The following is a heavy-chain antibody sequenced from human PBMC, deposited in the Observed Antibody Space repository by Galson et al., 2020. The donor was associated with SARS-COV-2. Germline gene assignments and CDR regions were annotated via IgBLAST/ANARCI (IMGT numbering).Heavy chain of an antibody. J-gene: IGHJ3*02. CDR3: ARGLRLEAYSNYAAFDI. D-gene: IGHD4-4*01. CDR2: TSHPGGTI. V-gene: IGHV3-23*01. CDR1: GSPFSDYA. Sequence: PGGSLRLSCAASGSPFSDYAMSWFRQAPGKGLEWVSTTSHPGGTIYYAESVQGRFTITRDNSKYTVFLLLNSLRAEDTAVYYCARGLRLEAYSNYAAFDIRGQGTMVTVSS.